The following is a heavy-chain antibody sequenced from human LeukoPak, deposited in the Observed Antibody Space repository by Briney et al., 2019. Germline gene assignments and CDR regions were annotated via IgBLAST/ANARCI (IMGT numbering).Heavy chain of an antibody. CDR2: IYYSGST. CDR1: GGSISSYY. J-gene: IGHJ5*02. Sequence: PSETLSLTCTVSGGSISSYYWSWIRQPPGKGLEWIGYIYYSGSTNYNPSLKSRVTISVNTSNNQFSLQLSSVTAADTAVYYCARGVGYCSGGSCYSLNPWGQGTLVTVSS. D-gene: IGHD2-15*01. V-gene: IGHV4-59*08. CDR3: ARGVGYCSGGSCYSLNP.